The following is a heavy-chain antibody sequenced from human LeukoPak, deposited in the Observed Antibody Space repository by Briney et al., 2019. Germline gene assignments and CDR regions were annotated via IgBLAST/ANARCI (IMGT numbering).Heavy chain of an antibody. CDR3: ARMIVGASYFDY. V-gene: IGHV3-23*01. J-gene: IGHJ4*02. CDR1: GFTFSSYA. Sequence: PGGSLRLSCAASGFTFSSYAMSWVRQAPGKGLEWVSAISGSGGSTYYADSVKGRFTISRDNSKNTLYLQMNSLRAEDTAVYYCARMIVGASYFDYWGQGTLVTVSS. CDR2: ISGSGGST. D-gene: IGHD1-26*01.